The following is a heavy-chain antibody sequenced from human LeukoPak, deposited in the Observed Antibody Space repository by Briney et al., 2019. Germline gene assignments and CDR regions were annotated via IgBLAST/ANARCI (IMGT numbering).Heavy chain of an antibody. Sequence: ASVRASCKASGYTFTSYYMHWVRQAPGQGLEWMGIINPSVGSTSYAQKFQGRVTMTRDTSTSTVYMELSSLRSEDTAVSYCARDKEGYYDSSGYFVYWGQGTLVTVSS. D-gene: IGHD3-22*01. CDR1: GYTFTSYY. V-gene: IGHV1-46*01. J-gene: IGHJ4*02. CDR2: INPSVGST. CDR3: ARDKEGYYDSSGYFVY.